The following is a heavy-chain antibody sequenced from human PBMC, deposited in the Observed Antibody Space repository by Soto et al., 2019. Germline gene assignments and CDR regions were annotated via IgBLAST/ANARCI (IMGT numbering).Heavy chain of an antibody. CDR2: INTSGGSS. CDR1: GFIFTDWF. Sequence: HLAQSGPEVKRPGASVKISCKASGFIFTDWFMHWVRQAPGQGPEWMGIINTSGGSSIYSQKFQDRVTMTRDTSTSTLNVELSSLTSADTAVYYCAKEGAIPGEVDAWGQGTLVTVSS. CDR3: AKEGAIPGEVDA. V-gene: IGHV1-46*01. J-gene: IGHJ1*01. D-gene: IGHD2-21*01.